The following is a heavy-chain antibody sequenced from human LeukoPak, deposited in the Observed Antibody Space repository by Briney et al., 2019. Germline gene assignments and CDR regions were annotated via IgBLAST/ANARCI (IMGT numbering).Heavy chain of an antibody. CDR1: GFTFSSYG. V-gene: IGHV3-30*03. J-gene: IGHJ6*02. CDR3: AREYYYGMDV. CDR2: ISYDGSNK. Sequence: QSGGSLRLSCAASGFTFSSYGMHWVRQAPGKGLEWVAVISYDGSNKYYADSVKGRFTISRDNSKNTLYLQMNSLRAEDTAVYYCAREYYYGMDVWGQGTTVTVSS.